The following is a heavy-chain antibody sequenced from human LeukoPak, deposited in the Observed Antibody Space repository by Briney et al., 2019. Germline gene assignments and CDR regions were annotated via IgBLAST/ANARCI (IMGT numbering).Heavy chain of an antibody. CDR3: ERLQSLDY. V-gene: IGHV3-23*01. J-gene: IGHJ4*02. CDR2: ISGSGGST. CDR1: GFTFSSYA. D-gene: IGHD6-25*01. Sequence: GGALRLSCAASGFTFSSYAMSWVRQAPGKGLEWVSGISGSGGSTYYADSVKGRFTISRDNSKNTLYLQMNSLRAEDTAVYYCERLQSLDYWGQGTLVTVSS.